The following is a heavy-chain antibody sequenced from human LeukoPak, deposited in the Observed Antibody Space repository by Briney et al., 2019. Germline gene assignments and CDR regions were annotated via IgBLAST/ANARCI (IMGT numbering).Heavy chain of an antibody. J-gene: IGHJ4*02. CDR1: GGTFSSYA. CDR3: ARAVPAATFDY. CDR2: ISAYNGNT. Sequence: ALVKVSCKASGGTFSSYAISWVRQAPGQGLEWMGWISAYNGNTNYAQKLQGRVTMTTDTSTSTAYMELRSLRSDDTAVYYCARAVPAATFDYWGQGTLVTVSS. D-gene: IGHD2-2*01. V-gene: IGHV1-18*01.